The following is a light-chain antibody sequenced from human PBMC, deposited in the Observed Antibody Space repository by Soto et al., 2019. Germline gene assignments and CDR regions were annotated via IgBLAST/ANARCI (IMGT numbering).Light chain of an antibody. CDR2: AAS. CDR3: QQSYSTPPT. Sequence: DIQMTQSPSSLSASVGARVTITCRASQSISSFLNWYQQRPGKAPKLLIYAASSLQSGVPSRFSGSGSGTDFTLTISSLQPEDFATYYCQQSYSTPPTCGQGTKLEIK. V-gene: IGKV1-39*01. J-gene: IGKJ2*01. CDR1: QSISSF.